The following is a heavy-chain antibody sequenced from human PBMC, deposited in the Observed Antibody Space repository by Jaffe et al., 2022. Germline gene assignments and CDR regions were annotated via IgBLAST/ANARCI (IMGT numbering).Heavy chain of an antibody. D-gene: IGHD6-19*01. Sequence: EVQLVESGGGLVQPGGSLRLSCAASGFTFSSYSMNWVRQAPGKGLEWVSYISSSSSTIYYADSVKGRFTISRDNAKNSLYLQMNSLRAEDTAVYYCARVAGGWPPDAFDIWGQGTMVTVSS. J-gene: IGHJ3*02. CDR2: ISSSSSTI. CDR3: ARVAGGWPPDAFDI. CDR1: GFTFSSYS. V-gene: IGHV3-48*01.